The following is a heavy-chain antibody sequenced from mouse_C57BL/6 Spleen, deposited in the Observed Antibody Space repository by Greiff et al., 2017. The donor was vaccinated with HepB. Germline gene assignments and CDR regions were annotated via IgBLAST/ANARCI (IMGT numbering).Heavy chain of an antibody. Sequence: VQLQQSGAELVKPGASVKMSCKASGYTFTSYWITWVKQRPGQGLEWIGDIYPGSGSTNYNEKFKSKATLTVDTSSSTAYMQLSSLTSEDSAVYYCARADIYYGSPYYFDYWGQGTTLTVSS. CDR1: GYTFTSYW. D-gene: IGHD1-1*01. CDR2: IYPGSGST. V-gene: IGHV1-55*01. CDR3: ARADIYYGSPYYFDY. J-gene: IGHJ2*01.